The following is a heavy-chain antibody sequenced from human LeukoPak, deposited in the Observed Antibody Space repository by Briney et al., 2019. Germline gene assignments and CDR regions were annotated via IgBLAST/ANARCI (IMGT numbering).Heavy chain of an antibody. V-gene: IGHV1-2*02. CDR1: GYTFTGYY. CDR2: ITPNSGGT. J-gene: IGHJ5*02. Sequence: ASVKVSCKASGYTFTGYYIDWVRQAPGQGLEWMGWITPNSGGTKYGQKFQGRVTITRNTSISTAYMELSSLRSEDTAVYYCARAPKKRVGYCSSTSCYWFDPWGQGTLVTVSS. CDR3: ARAPKKRVGYCSSTSCYWFDP. D-gene: IGHD2-2*01.